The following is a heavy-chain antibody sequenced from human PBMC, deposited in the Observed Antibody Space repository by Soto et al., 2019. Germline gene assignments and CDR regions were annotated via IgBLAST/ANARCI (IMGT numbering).Heavy chain of an antibody. CDR2: INPNSGGT. J-gene: IGHJ3*02. CDR3: AREQLERRGAFDAFDI. V-gene: IGHV1-2*04. D-gene: IGHD1-1*01. CDR1: GYTFTGYY. Sequence: ASVKVSCKASGYTFTGYYMHWVRQAPGQGLEWMGWINPNSGGTNYAQKFQGWVTMTRETSISPATMELSRLRSHDTAVYYGAREQLERRGAFDAFDIWGQGTMVTVSS.